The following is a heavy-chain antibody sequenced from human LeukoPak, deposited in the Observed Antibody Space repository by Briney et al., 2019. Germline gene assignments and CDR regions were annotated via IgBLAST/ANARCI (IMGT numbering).Heavy chain of an antibody. CDR3: ARDGVAAAGYGMDV. V-gene: IGHV3-53*01. CDR2: IYSGGTT. CDR1: GFTVSSNY. D-gene: IGHD6-13*01. J-gene: IGHJ6*02. Sequence: PGGSLRLSCAASGFTVSSNYMSWVRQAPGKGLEWASAIYSGGTTYYAGSVKGRFIVSSENSKNTLYLQMNSLRAEDTAVYYCARDGVAAAGYGMDVWGQGTTVTVSS.